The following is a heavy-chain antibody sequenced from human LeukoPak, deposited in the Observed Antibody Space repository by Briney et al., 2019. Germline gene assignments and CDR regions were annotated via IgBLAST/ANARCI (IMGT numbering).Heavy chain of an antibody. CDR3: ARRSGAAYYYYGMDV. Sequence: GVSVKVSCKASGYTFTSYDINWVRQATGQGLEWMGWMNPNSGNTGYAQKFQGRVTMTRNTSISTAYMELSSLRSEGTAVYYCARRSGAAYYYYGMDVWGQGTTVTVSS. CDR1: GYTFTSYD. CDR2: MNPNSGNT. J-gene: IGHJ6*02. V-gene: IGHV1-8*01. D-gene: IGHD1-26*01.